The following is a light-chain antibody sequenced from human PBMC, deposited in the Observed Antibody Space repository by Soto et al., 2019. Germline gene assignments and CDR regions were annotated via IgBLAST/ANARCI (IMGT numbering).Light chain of an antibody. Sequence: EIVMTQSPATLSVSPGERATLSCRASQTVSSNLAWYQQKPGQAPRLLIYGASTRATGIPARFSGSGSGTEFTRTINSLQSEDFAVYYCQQYNNWRGAFGQGTKVEIK. CDR3: QQYNNWRGA. J-gene: IGKJ1*01. CDR2: GAS. V-gene: IGKV3-15*01. CDR1: QTVSSN.